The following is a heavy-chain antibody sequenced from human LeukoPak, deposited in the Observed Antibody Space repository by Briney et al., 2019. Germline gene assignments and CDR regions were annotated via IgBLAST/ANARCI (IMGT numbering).Heavy chain of an antibody. V-gene: IGHV3-66*01. Sequence: GGSLRLSCAASGFTVSTNYMSWVRQAPGKGLEWVSLIYSGGGTYYADSVRGRFTLSRDNSRNTLYLQMNSLRVEDTAVYYCARVPRYNWNYYFDYWGQGTLVTVSS. J-gene: IGHJ4*02. CDR2: IYSGGGT. D-gene: IGHD1-1*01. CDR1: GFTVSTNY. CDR3: ARVPRYNWNYYFDY.